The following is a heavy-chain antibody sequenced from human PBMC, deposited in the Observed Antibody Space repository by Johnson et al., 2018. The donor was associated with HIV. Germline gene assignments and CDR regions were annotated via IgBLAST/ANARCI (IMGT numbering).Heavy chain of an antibody. V-gene: IGHV3-30*03. Sequence: QVQLVESGGGLVQPGRSLRLSCTASGFSFGDYGMSWVRQAPGKGLEWVAVICCDGNNKNYADSVKGRFTISRDNSKNTLYLQMNSLRAEDTAVYYCARDPPSYGSGSYFRAFDIWGHGTMVTVSS. J-gene: IGHJ3*02. CDR2: ICCDGNNK. CDR1: GFSFGDYG. D-gene: IGHD3-10*01. CDR3: ARDPPSYGSGSYFRAFDI.